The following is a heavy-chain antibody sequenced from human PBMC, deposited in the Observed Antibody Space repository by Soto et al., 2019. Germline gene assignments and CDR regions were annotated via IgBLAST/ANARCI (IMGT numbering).Heavy chain of an antibody. CDR3: ARSLGLEYYYGMDV. D-gene: IGHD1-1*01. CDR2: IIPIFGTA. CDR1: GGTFSTYA. Sequence: QVQLVQSGAEAKKPGSSVMVSCKASGGTFSTYAISWVRQAPGQGLEWMGGIIPIFGTASYAQKFQGRGPMTADESTSTAYMELRSLTSEDTAVYYCARSLGLEYYYGMDVWGQGTTVTVSS. J-gene: IGHJ6*02. V-gene: IGHV1-69*12.